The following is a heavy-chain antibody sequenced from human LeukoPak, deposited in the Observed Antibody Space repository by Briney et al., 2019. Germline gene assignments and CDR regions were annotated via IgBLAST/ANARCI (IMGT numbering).Heavy chain of an antibody. J-gene: IGHJ4*02. V-gene: IGHV3-74*01. CDR1: GFTFSSYW. Sequence: PGGSLRLSCAASGFTFSSYWMHWVRQAPGKGLVWVSRINNDGSSTSYADSVKGRFTISRDNSKNTLSLQMNSLRAEDTAVYYCAKGIELWLTYFDHWGQGTLVTASS. CDR2: INNDGSST. CDR3: AKGIELWLTYFDH. D-gene: IGHD5-18*01.